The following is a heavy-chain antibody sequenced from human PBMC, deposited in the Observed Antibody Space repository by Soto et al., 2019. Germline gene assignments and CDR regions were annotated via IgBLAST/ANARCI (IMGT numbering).Heavy chain of an antibody. Sequence: GGSLRLSCAASGFTFSSYAMSWVRQAPGQGLEWVSAISGSGGSTYYADSVKGRFTISRDNSKNTLYLQMNSLRAEDTAVYYCAKGPLPRTIFGVDYWGQGTLVTVSS. CDR3: AKGPLPRTIFGVDY. CDR1: GFTFSSYA. J-gene: IGHJ4*02. CDR2: ISGSGGST. D-gene: IGHD3-3*01. V-gene: IGHV3-23*01.